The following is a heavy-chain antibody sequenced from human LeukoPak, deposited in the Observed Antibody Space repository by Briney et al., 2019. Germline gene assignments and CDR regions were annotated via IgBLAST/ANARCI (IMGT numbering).Heavy chain of an antibody. CDR1: GGSFSGYY. CDR3: ARGVIRRHSGYCSSTSCYGYYYGMDV. D-gene: IGHD2-2*03. J-gene: IGHJ6*02. CDR2: INHSGST. Sequence: SETLSLTCAVYGGSFSGYYWSWIRQPPGKGLEWIGEINHSGSTNYNPSFKSRVTISVDTSKNQFSLKLSSVTAADTAVYYCARGVIRRHSGYCSSTSCYGYYYGMDVWGQGTTVTVSS. V-gene: IGHV4-34*01.